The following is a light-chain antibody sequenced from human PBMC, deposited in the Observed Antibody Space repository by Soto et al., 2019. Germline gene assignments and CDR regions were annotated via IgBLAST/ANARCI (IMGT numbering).Light chain of an antibody. J-gene: IGLJ7*01. CDR1: SSDVGSYNL. Sequence: QSSLTQPASVSGSPGQSITISCTGTSSDVGSYNLVSWYQQHPTKAPKLMIYEVSKRPSGVSNRFSGSKSDNMASLTISGLQAEDEADYYCCSYAGSSTLAVFGGGTQLTVL. V-gene: IGLV2-23*02. CDR2: EVS. CDR3: CSYAGSSTLAV.